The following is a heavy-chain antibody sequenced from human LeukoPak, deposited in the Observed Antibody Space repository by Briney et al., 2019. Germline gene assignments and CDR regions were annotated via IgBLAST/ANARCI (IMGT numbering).Heavy chain of an antibody. CDR2: ISSSSSYI. CDR3: ARAPDIVVVPAAIDFDY. CDR1: GFTFSSYS. J-gene: IGHJ4*02. D-gene: IGHD2-2*02. Sequence: PGGSLRLSCAASGFTFSSYSMNWVRQAPGKGLEWVSSISSSSSYIYYAGSVKGRFTISRDNAKNSLYLQMNSLRAEDTAVYYCARAPDIVVVPAAIDFDYWGQGTLVTVSS. V-gene: IGHV3-21*01.